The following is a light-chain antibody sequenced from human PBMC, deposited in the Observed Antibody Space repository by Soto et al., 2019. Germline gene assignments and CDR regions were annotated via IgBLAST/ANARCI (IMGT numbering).Light chain of an antibody. V-gene: IGKV1-5*03. Sequence: DIQISQSPSTLSASVGDRVTITCRASQSISILLAWYQKKPGKATKLMIYKASSLESGVPSRFSGSGSGTEFTLTISSLQPDDFATYYCQQYNSYSWKFGQGTKVDI. CDR1: QSISIL. J-gene: IGKJ1*01. CDR2: KAS. CDR3: QQYNSYSWK.